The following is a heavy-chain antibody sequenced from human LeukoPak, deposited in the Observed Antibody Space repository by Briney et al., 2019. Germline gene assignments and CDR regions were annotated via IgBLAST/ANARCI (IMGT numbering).Heavy chain of an antibody. V-gene: IGHV1-2*06. CDR3: ASRRQLWARNDDFDI. D-gene: IGHD5-18*01. Sequence: ASVKVSFKASGYTFTGYYMHWVRQAPGQGLEWMGRINPNSGGTNYAQKFQGRVTMTRDTSISTAYMELSRLRSDDTAVYYCASRRQLWARNDDFDIWGQGTMVTVSS. CDR2: INPNSGGT. J-gene: IGHJ3*02. CDR1: GYTFTGYY.